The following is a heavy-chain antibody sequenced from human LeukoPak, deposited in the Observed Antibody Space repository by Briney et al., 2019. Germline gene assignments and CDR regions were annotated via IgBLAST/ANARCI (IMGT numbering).Heavy chain of an antibody. V-gene: IGHV4-59*12. CDR1: GGSISSYY. Sequence: SETLSLTCTVSGGSISSYYWSWIRQPPGKGLEWIGYIYYSGSTNYNPSLKSRVTISVDTSKNQFSLKLSSVTAADTAVYYCARLTTGYWYFDLWGRGTLVTVSS. D-gene: IGHD1-14*01. CDR2: IYYSGST. CDR3: ARLTTGYWYFDL. J-gene: IGHJ2*01.